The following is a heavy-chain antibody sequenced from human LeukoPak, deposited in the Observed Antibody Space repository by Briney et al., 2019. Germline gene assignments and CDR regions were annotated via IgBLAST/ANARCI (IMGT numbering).Heavy chain of an antibody. J-gene: IGHJ4*02. Sequence: ASVKVSCKASGYTFTSYDINWVRQAPGQGLEWMGWINPNSGGTNYAQKFQGRVTMTRDTSISTAYMELSRLRSDDTAVYYCARVGSKLWFLYWGQGTLVTVSS. D-gene: IGHD5-18*01. CDR2: INPNSGGT. V-gene: IGHV1-2*02. CDR3: ARVGSKLWFLY. CDR1: GYTFTSYD.